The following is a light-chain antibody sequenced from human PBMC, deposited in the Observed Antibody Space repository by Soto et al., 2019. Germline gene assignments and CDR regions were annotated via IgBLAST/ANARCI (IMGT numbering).Light chain of an antibody. V-gene: IGKV1-5*01. CDR3: QQYKGPPPS. J-gene: IGKJ2*01. CDR1: QSLSKW. Sequence: DIQMTQSPFTLSASVGDRVTITCRASQSLSKWLAWYQQKPGKAPKLLIYDASNLESGVPSRFSGSGSGTEFTLAISSLQHDDFANYYCQQYKGPPPSFGQGTKLE. CDR2: DAS.